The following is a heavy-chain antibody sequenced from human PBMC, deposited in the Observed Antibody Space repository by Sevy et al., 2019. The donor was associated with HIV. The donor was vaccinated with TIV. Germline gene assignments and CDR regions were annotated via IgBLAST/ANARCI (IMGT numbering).Heavy chain of an antibody. Sequence: GGSLRLSCAAPGFTFSNYWMHWVRQAPGKGLVWVSRIKTDGSSRDSADSVKGRFFISRDNAKNLVYLQMDSLRAEDTAVYYCAREGDTVLVPTAVDAFDFWGQRTMVTVSS. D-gene: IGHD2-2*01. J-gene: IGHJ3*01. CDR2: IKTDGSSR. V-gene: IGHV3-74*01. CDR3: AREGDTVLVPTAVDAFDF. CDR1: GFTFSNYW.